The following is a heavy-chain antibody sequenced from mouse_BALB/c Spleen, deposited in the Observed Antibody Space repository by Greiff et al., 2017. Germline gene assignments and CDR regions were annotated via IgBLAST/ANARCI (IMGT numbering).Heavy chain of an antibody. Sequence: VQLQQSGAELAKPGASVKMSCKASGYTFTSYWMHWVKQRPGQGLEWIGYINPSTGYTEYNQKFKDKATLTADKSSSTAYMQLSSLTSEDSAVYYCARSPLQGAMDYWGQGTSVTVSA. CDR3: ARSPLQGAMDY. D-gene: IGHD6-1*01. CDR2: INPSTGYT. CDR1: GYTFTSYW. J-gene: IGHJ4*01. V-gene: IGHV1-7*01.